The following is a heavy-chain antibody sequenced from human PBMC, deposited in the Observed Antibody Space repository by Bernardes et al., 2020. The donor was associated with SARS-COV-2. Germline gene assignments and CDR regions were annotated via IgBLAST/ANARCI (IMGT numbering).Heavy chain of an antibody. D-gene: IGHD6-13*01. Sequence: GSLRLSCAASGFTVSSNYMTWVRQAPGKGLEWVSVIYSGGGTYYADSVKGRFTISRDNSKNTLYLQMNSLRAEDTAVYYCARRYSTNWAHDCWGQGTLVTVSS. CDR3: ARRYSTNWAHDC. J-gene: IGHJ4*02. CDR2: IYSGGGT. V-gene: IGHV3-66*04. CDR1: GFTVSSNY.